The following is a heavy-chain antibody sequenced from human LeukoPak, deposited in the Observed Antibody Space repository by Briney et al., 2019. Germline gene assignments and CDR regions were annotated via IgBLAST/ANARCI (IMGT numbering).Heavy chain of an antibody. D-gene: IGHD6-13*01. CDR1: GGSVSSGSYY. CDR2: IYYSGST. J-gene: IGHJ5*02. V-gene: IGHV4-61*01. CDR3: ARDRSSSWYDNWFDP. Sequence: SETLSLTCTVSGGSVSSGSYYWIWIRQPPGKGLEWIGYIYYSGSTNYNPSLKSRVTISVDTSKNQFSLKLSSVTAADTAVYYCARDRSSSWYDNWFDPWGQGTLVTVSS.